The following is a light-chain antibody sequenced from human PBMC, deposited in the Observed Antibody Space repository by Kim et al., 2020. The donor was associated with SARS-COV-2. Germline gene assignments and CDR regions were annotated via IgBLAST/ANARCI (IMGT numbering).Light chain of an antibody. CDR1: NSNIGTHS. Sequence: GQRVTIARSGTNSNIGTHSVNWFQQLPGTAPKLLIYANNRRPSGVSDRFSGSKSGTSASLTISGLQPADEAHYYCATSYDSLNGVIFGGGTQLTVL. V-gene: IGLV1-44*01. CDR3: ATSYDSLNGVI. CDR2: ANN. J-gene: IGLJ2*01.